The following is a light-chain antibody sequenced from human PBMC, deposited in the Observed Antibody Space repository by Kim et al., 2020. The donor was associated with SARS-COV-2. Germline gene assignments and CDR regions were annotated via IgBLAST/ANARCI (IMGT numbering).Light chain of an antibody. CDR3: QQAADFPRT. V-gene: IGKV1-12*01. CDR1: QDINNW. Sequence: AYVGDTVTISCRASQDINNWLAWFQQEPGKAPKLLIYGAYNLQSGVPSRFIGSGSGTDFTLTISSLQPEDFALYYFQQAADFPRTFGPGTKVDIK. CDR2: GAY. J-gene: IGKJ1*01.